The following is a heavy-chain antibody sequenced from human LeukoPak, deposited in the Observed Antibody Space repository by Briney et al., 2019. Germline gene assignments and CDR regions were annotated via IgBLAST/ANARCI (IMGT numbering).Heavy chain of an antibody. CDR2: IIPIFGTA. CDR1: GGTFSSYA. D-gene: IGHD6-13*01. CDR3: ARERHSSSWSLSIENWFDP. J-gene: IGHJ5*02. V-gene: IGHV1-69*06. Sequence: SVKVSCKASGGTFSSYAISWVRQAPGQGLEWMGGIIPIFGTANDAQKFQGRVTITADKSTSTAYMDLSRLRSDDTAVYYCARERHSSSWSLSIENWFDPWGQGTLVTVSS.